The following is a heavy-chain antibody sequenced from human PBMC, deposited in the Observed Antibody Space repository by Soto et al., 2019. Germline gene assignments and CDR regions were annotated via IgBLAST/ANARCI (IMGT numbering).Heavy chain of an antibody. CDR1: GDTFTDHT. D-gene: IGHD2-15*01. CDR2: SVPTLGMA. J-gene: IGHJ4*02. CDR3: ASGDCSGGRCYSDFDF. V-gene: IGHV1-69*02. Sequence: QVHLVQSGAEVKKPGSSVKVSCKASGDTFTDHTVTWVRQAPGQGLEWMGRSVPTLGMANYAQTFQGRVTITAYTSMPTAYLELTGLTSDYSAVYYCASGDCSGGRCYSDFDFWGQGTLVTVSS.